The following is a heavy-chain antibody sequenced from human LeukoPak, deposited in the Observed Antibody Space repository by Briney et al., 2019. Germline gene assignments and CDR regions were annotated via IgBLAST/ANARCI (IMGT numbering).Heavy chain of an antibody. V-gene: IGHV1-69*13. D-gene: IGHD3-10*01. CDR3: ALVERTYYYGSGSHAGAFDI. J-gene: IGHJ3*02. CDR2: IIPIFGTA. CDR1: GYTFTSYG. Sequence: SVKVSCKASGYTFTSYGISWVRQAPGQGLEWMGGIIPIFGTANYAQKFQGRVTITADESTSTAYMELSSLRSEDTAVYYCALVERTYYYGSGSHAGAFDIWGQGTMVTVSS.